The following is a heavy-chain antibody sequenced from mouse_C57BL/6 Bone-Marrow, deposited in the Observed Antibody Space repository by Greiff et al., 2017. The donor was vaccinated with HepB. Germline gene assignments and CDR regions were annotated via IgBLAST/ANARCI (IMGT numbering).Heavy chain of an antibody. CDR2: IDPENGDT. V-gene: IGHV14-4*01. Sequence: EVQLVESGAELVRPGASVKLSCTASGFNIKDDYMHWVKQRPEQGLEWIGWIDPENGDTEYASKFQGKATITADTSSNTAYLQLSSLTSEDTAVYYCTLIYYYGSSYVWFAYWGQGTLVTVSA. CDR1: GFNIKDDY. J-gene: IGHJ3*01. CDR3: TLIYYYGSSYVWFAY. D-gene: IGHD1-1*01.